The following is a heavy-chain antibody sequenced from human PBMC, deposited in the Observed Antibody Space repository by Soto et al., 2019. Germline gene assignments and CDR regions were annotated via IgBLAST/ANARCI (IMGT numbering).Heavy chain of an antibody. Sequence: SETLSLTCTVSGGSISSYYWSWIRQPPWKGLEWIGYIYYSGSTNYNPSLKSRVTISVDTSKNQFSLKLSSVTAADTAVYYCARVTVRHGMDVWGQGTTVTVSS. V-gene: IGHV4-59*01. CDR1: GGSISSYY. D-gene: IGHD2-8*01. CDR3: ARVTVRHGMDV. J-gene: IGHJ6*01. CDR2: IYYSGST.